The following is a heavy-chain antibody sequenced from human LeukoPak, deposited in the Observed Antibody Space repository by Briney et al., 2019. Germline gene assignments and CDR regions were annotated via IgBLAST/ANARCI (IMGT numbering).Heavy chain of an antibody. J-gene: IGHJ4*02. Sequence: GGSLRLSCAASGFTFSSYAMHWVRQAPGKGLEYVSAISSNGGSTYYANSVKGRFTISRDNSKNTLHLQMGSLRAEDMAVYYCARVSSGYFDYWGQRTLVTVSS. CDR1: GFTFSSYA. CDR3: ARVSSGYFDY. V-gene: IGHV3-64*01. CDR2: ISSNGGST. D-gene: IGHD3-22*01.